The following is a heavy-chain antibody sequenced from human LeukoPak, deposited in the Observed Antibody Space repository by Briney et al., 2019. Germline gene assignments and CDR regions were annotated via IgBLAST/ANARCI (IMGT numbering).Heavy chain of an antibody. CDR3: ARGGRAVSLDN. V-gene: IGHV3-48*01. J-gene: IGHJ4*02. CDR1: GFTFSSYS. Sequence: PGGSLRLSCAASGFTFSSYSMNWVRQAPGKGLEWVSYISSSSSTIYYADSVKGRFTISRDNAKNSLYLQMNSLRAEDTAVYYCARGGRAVSLDNWGQGTLVTVSS. CDR2: ISSSSSTI. D-gene: IGHD2-8*01.